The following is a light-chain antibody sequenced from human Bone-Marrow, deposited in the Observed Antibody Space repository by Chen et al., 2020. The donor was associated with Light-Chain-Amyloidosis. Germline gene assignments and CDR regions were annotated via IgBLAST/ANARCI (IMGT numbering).Light chain of an antibody. CDR2: RNN. Sequence: QSVLTQPPSASGTPGQRVTISGSGSTSNIGSNSVYWYQQLPGTAPKLLIYRNNQRPSGAPDRFSGSKSGTSASLAISGLRSEDEADYYCATWDDSLSGYVFGTGTRVTVL. CDR3: ATWDDSLSGYV. V-gene: IGLV1-47*01. J-gene: IGLJ1*01. CDR1: TSNIGSNS.